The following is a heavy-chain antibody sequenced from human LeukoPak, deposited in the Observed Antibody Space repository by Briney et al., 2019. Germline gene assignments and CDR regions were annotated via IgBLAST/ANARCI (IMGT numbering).Heavy chain of an antibody. V-gene: IGHV3-11*04. J-gene: IGHJ4*02. D-gene: IGHD4-11*01. CDR1: GFTFSDYN. CDR2: ISRSGSTK. CDR3: ARGTPTTRDFDY. Sequence: GGSLRLSCAASGFTFSDYNMRWIRQAPGKGLERVSSISRSGSTKYYADSVKGRFTISRDNAKNSLLLQMNSLRAEDTAVYYCARGTPTTRDFDYWGQGTLVTVSS.